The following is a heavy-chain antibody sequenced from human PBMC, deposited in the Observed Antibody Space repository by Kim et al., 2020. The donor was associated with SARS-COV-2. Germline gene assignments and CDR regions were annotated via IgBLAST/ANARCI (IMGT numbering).Heavy chain of an antibody. D-gene: IGHD6-19*01. CDR2: IIPIFGTA. Sequence: SVKVSCKASGGTFSSYAISWVRQAPGQGLEWMGGIIPIFGTANYAQKFQGRVTITADESTSTAYMELSSLRSEDTAVYYCATGQGPAVAGTGGVGYFDYWGQGTLVTVSS. V-gene: IGHV1-69*13. J-gene: IGHJ4*02. CDR3: ATGQGPAVAGTGGVGYFDY. CDR1: GGTFSSYA.